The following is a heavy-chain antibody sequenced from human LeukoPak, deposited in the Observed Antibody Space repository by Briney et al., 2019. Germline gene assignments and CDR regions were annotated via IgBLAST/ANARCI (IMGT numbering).Heavy chain of an antibody. CDR3: ARNVIGKADFDY. D-gene: IGHD2-21*01. CDR1: GYTFTSYA. V-gene: IGHV1-3*01. CDR2: INAGNGNT. Sequence: GASVKVSCRAWGYTFTSYAMHWVRQAPGQSLEGMAWINAGNGNTKYSQKFQGRVTITRDTSASTAYMELSSLRSDDTAVYYCARNVIGKADFDYWGQGTLVTVSS. J-gene: IGHJ4*02.